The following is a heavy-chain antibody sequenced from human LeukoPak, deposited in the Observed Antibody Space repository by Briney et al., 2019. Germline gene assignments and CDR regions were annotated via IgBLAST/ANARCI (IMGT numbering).Heavy chain of an antibody. V-gene: IGHV4-38-2*02. CDR3: ARAYAVTTLGELDY. CDR1: GYSISSGYY. Sequence: SETLSLTCIFSGYSISSGYYWGWIPQPPGRGLGGIGSIYYTGGTLYNPSLKSRVTMSVQPSKHQFSLKLSSVTAADTAVYYCARAYAVTTLGELDYWGQGTLVTVSS. J-gene: IGHJ4*02. CDR2: IYYTGGT. D-gene: IGHD4-17*01.